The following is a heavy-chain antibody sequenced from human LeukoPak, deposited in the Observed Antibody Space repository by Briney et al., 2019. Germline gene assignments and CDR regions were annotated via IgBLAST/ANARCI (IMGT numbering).Heavy chain of an antibody. V-gene: IGHV5-51*01. Sequence: GESLRISCEGSGSSFSSHCIAWVRQLPGKGLEWMGIIYPGGSDTRYSPSFQDLVTISADKSINTAYLQWSSLKASDTALYYCARRYCSGGTCYFFDYWGQGTLVTVSS. CDR2: IYPGGSDT. D-gene: IGHD2-15*01. CDR1: GSSFSSHC. CDR3: ARRYCSGGTCYFFDY. J-gene: IGHJ4*02.